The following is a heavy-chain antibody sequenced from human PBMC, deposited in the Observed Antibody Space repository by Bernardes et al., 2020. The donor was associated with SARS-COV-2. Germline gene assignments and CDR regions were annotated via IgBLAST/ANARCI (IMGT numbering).Heavy chain of an antibody. V-gene: IGHV4-4*07. CDR2: IYTSAST. CDR3: ASDPLGYCSSTSCYSGMDV. Sequence: PESLSLTCNATGSSISSYFWSWTRQPAGKGLEWICRIYTSASTNYNPFLKSRVTMSVDTSKNQFSLKLSSVTAADTAVYYCASDPLGYCSSTSCYSGMDVWGQGTTVTVSS. CDR1: GSSISSYF. D-gene: IGHD2-2*02. J-gene: IGHJ6*02.